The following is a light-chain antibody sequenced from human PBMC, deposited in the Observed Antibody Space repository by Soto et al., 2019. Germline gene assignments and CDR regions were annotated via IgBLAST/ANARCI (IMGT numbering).Light chain of an antibody. CDR3: GSYTTSNTMI. Sequence: QSALTQPASVSGSPGQSITISCAGTSGDVGAYNYVTWFQQYPGKVPKLIIYDVSDRPSGVSDRFSGSKSGNTASLTISGLLAEDEADYYFGSYTTSNTMIFGGGTKLTVL. CDR2: DVS. J-gene: IGLJ2*01. CDR1: SGDVGAYNY. V-gene: IGLV2-14*01.